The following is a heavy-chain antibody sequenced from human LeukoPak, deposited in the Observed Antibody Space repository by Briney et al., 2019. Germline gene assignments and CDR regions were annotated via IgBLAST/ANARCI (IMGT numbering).Heavy chain of an antibody. Sequence: GGSLRLSCVASGYTFSSFSINWVRQAPGKGLEWVSSISVRSNYIYYADSVRGRFSISRDDARDSKFMKMNSLRAEDTAVYYCVRLRRNSDTSGYYYYYDFWGQGTLVTVSS. CDR3: VRLRRNSDTSGYYYYYDF. CDR1: GYTFSSFS. CDR2: ISVRSNYI. D-gene: IGHD3-22*01. J-gene: IGHJ4*02. V-gene: IGHV3-21*01.